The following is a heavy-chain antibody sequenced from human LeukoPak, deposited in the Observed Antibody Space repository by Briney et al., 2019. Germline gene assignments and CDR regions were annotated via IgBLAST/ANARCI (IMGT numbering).Heavy chain of an antibody. V-gene: IGHV3-48*01. J-gene: IGHJ5*02. CDR1: GFTFSNAW. CDR2: ISSSSSTI. CDR3: ARDRHCSGGSCKSNWFDP. Sequence: PGGSLRLSCAASGFTFSNAWMSWVRQAPGKGLEWVSYISSSSSTIYYADSVKGRFTISRDNAKNSLYLQMNSLRAEDTAVYYCARDRHCSGGSCKSNWFDPWGQGTLVTVSS. D-gene: IGHD2-15*01.